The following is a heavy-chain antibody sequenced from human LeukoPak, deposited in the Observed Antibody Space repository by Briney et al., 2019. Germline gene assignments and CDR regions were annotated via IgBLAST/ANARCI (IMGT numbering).Heavy chain of an antibody. J-gene: IGHJ4*02. V-gene: IGHV4-4*02. CDR2: VHPDGRT. CDR3: AREGGPFRPLDY. Sequence: MSSETLSLTCGVSGGSISSTNWWTWVRQPPGKGLEWIGEVHPDGRTNYNPSLQSRLTMSVDFSENHISLKLTSVTAADTAVYYCAREGGPFRPLDYSGQGTLVTVSS. D-gene: IGHD2/OR15-2a*01. CDR1: GGSISSTNW.